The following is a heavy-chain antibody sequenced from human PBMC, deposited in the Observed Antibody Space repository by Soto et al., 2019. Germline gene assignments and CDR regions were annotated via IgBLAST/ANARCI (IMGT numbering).Heavy chain of an antibody. CDR1: GFTFSSYA. V-gene: IGHV3-30-3*01. Sequence: QVQLVESGGGVVQPGRSLRLSCAASGFTFSSYAMHWVRQAPGKGLEWVAVISYDGSNKYYADSVKGRFTISRDNSKNTLYLQMNSLRAEDTALYYCARGNSGSYSAWFDPWGQGTLVTVSS. D-gene: IGHD1-26*01. CDR2: ISYDGSNK. CDR3: ARGNSGSYSAWFDP. J-gene: IGHJ5*02.